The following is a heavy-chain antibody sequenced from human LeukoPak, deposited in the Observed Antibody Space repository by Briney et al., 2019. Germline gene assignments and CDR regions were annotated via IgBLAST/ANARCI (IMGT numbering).Heavy chain of an antibody. Sequence: ASVKVSCKASGYTFTSYDINWLRQATGQGLEWMGWMNPNSGNTGYAQKFQGRVTMTRNTSISTAYMELSSLRSEDTAVYYCAREGGIAAAVDYWGQGTLVTVSS. D-gene: IGHD6-13*01. CDR2: MNPNSGNT. V-gene: IGHV1-8*01. CDR3: AREGGIAAAVDY. CDR1: GYTFTSYD. J-gene: IGHJ4*02.